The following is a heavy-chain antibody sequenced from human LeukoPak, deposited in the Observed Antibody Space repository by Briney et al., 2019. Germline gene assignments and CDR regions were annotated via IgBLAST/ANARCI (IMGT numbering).Heavy chain of an antibody. V-gene: IGHV3-66*03. Sequence: GGSLRLSCAASGFTVSSNYMSWVRQAPGKGLEWVSVIYSCGSTYYADSVKGRFTISRDNSKNTLYLQMNSLRAEDTAVYYCARDFQQLWEYYFDYWGQGTLVTVSS. CDR1: GFTVSSNY. CDR3: ARDFQQLWEYYFDY. D-gene: IGHD6-13*01. J-gene: IGHJ4*02. CDR2: IYSCGST.